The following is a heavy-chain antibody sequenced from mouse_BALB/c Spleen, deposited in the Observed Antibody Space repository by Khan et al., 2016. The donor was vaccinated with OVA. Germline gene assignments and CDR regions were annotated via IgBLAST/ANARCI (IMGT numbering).Heavy chain of an antibody. CDR2: IYPGDGDT. Sequence: QIQLVQSGAELVRPGSSVKISCKASGYAFSSYWMNWVKQRPGQGLEWIGQIYPGDGDTKYNGKFKGKVTLTTDKSSSTAYMQLSSLTSEDSAVYFCARSGYDYFAYWGQGTLVTVSA. D-gene: IGHD2-14*01. CDR3: ARSGYDYFAY. J-gene: IGHJ3*01. CDR1: GYAFSSYW. V-gene: IGHV1-80*01.